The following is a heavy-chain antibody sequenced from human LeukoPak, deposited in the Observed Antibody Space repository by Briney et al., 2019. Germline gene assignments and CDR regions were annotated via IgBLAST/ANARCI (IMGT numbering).Heavy chain of an antibody. CDR2: IIPIFGTA. CDR1: GGTFSSYA. CDR3: ARVQYDFWSGYYRSQGQFWFDP. D-gene: IGHD3-3*01. Sequence: ASVKVSCKASGGTFSSYAISWVRQAPGQGLEWMGGIIPIFGTANYAQKFQGRVTITADESTSTAYMELSSLRSEDTAVYYCARVQYDFWSGYYRSQGQFWFDPWGQGTLVTVSP. J-gene: IGHJ5*02. V-gene: IGHV1-69*01.